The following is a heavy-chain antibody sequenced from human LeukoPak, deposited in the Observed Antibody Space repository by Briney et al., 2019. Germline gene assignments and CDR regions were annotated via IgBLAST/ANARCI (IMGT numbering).Heavy chain of an antibody. CDR1: GFTLSGYF. V-gene: IGHV3-7*01. CDR3: ARDRGWRSSGYYLYYFDF. J-gene: IGHJ4*02. CDR2: IKGDGSEK. D-gene: IGHD3-22*01. Sequence: PGGSLRLSCAASGFTLSGYFMSWVRQAPGEGLEWVASIKGDGSEKYYVDSVKGRFTISRDNAKNSLYLQMNSLRAEDTAAYYCARDRGWRSSGYYLYYFDFWGQGTLVTVSS.